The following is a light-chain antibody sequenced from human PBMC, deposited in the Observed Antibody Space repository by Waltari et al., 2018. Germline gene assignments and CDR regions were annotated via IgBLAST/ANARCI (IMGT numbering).Light chain of an antibody. CDR2: AAS. Sequence: EIVLTQSPDILSLSPGDTATLSCRASQSLTVNYLAWYQQKPGQAPRLLIYAASSRATGVPYRFSGSESGANFTLASSRLGPEDFAVYYCQQFESAPRTFGQGTKVEIK. J-gene: IGKJ1*01. V-gene: IGKV3-20*01. CDR3: QQFESAPRT. CDR1: QSLTVNY.